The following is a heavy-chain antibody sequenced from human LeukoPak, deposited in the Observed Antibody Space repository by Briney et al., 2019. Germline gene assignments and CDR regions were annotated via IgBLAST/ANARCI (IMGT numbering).Heavy chain of an antibody. CDR1: GFTFSTYG. J-gene: IGHJ6*03. Sequence: GGSLRLSCAASGFTFSTYGTHWVRQAPGKGLEWVAVIAYDGKTTYYADSVKGRFTISRDNSKNTLYLQMNSLRAEDTAVYYCARSPVVYYYYMDVWGKGTTVTVSS. CDR3: ARSPVVYYYYMDV. CDR2: IAYDGKTT. V-gene: IGHV3-30*03.